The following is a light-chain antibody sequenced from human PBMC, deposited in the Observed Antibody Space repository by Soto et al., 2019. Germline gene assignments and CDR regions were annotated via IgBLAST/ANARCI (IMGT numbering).Light chain of an antibody. CDR1: SSDVGGYNY. Sequence: QSVLTQPASVSGSPGQSITISCTGTSSDVGGYNYVSWYQQHPGKAPKLMIYDVSNRPSGVSNRFSGSKSGNTASLTISGLQAEDEADYYCSSYRSSSTPVYVFGTGTKLTVL. J-gene: IGLJ1*01. CDR3: SSYRSSSTPVYV. V-gene: IGLV2-14*01. CDR2: DVS.